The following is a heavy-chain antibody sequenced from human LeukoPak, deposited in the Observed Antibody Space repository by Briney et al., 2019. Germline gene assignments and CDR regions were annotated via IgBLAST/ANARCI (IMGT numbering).Heavy chain of an antibody. Sequence: SVKVSCKASGGTFSSYAISWVRQAPGQGLEWMGGIIPIFGTANYAQKFQGRVTITADESTSTAYMELSSLRSEDTAVYYCARQGRSSGYQDWFDPWGQGTQVTVSS. D-gene: IGHD3-22*01. V-gene: IGHV1-69*13. CDR3: ARQGRSSGYQDWFDP. CDR2: IIPIFGTA. J-gene: IGHJ5*02. CDR1: GGTFSSYA.